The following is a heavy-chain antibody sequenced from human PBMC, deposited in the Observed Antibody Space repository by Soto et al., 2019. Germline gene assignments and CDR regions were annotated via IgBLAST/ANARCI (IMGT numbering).Heavy chain of an antibody. CDR3: ARAIAAAGRADY. CDR2: VNHSGST. CDR1: GGSFSGYY. Sequence: SETLSLTCAVHGGSFSGYYWSWIRQPPGKGLEWIGEVNHSGSTNYNPSLKSRVTISVDTSKNQFSLKLSSVTAADTAVYYCARAIAAAGRADYWGQGTLVTVSS. D-gene: IGHD6-13*01. V-gene: IGHV4-34*01. J-gene: IGHJ4*02.